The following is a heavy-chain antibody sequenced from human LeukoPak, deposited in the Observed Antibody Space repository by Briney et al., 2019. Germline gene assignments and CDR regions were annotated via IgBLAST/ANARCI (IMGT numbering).Heavy chain of an antibody. D-gene: IGHD4-17*01. CDR1: GYTFTNYA. Sequence: ASVKVSCKASGYTFTNYAMNWVRQAPGQGLEWMGWINTNTGNPTYAQGFTGRFVFSLDTSGRTAYLQISSLKAEDTAVYYCARSNNDGDYLGVGFDYWGQGTLVTVSS. V-gene: IGHV7-4-1*02. CDR3: ARSNNDGDYLGVGFDY. J-gene: IGHJ4*02. CDR2: INTNTGNP.